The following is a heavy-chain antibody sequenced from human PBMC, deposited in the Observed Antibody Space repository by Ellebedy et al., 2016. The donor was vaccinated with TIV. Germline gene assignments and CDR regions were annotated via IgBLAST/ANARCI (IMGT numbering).Heavy chain of an antibody. CDR1: GGSISSYF. V-gene: IGHV4-59*01. D-gene: IGHD1-26*01. CDR3: ASHRGVGELYKAGYFQH. J-gene: IGHJ1*01. CDR2: IYYSGST. Sequence: SETLSLTCTVSGGSISSYFWSWIRQPPGKGLEWIGYIYYSGSTNYNPSLKSRVTISVDTSKNQFSLKLSSVTAADTAVYYCASHRGVGELYKAGYFQHWGQGTLVTVSS.